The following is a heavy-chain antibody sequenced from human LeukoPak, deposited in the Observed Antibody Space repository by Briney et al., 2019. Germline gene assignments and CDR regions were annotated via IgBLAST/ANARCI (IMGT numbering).Heavy chain of an antibody. CDR2: IYYTGST. V-gene: IGHV4-59*01. CDR1: GGSISSYY. Sequence: SETLSLTCTVSGGSISSYYWSWIRQPAGKGLEWIGYIYYTGSTNYNPSLKSRVTISVDTSKNQFSLKLSPVTAADTAVYYCATLTGYSSESWFDPWGQGILVTVSS. D-gene: IGHD3-9*01. J-gene: IGHJ5*02. CDR3: ATLTGYSSESWFDP.